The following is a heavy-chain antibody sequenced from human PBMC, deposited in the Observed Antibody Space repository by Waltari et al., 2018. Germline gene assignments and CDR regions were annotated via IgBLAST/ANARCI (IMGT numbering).Heavy chain of an antibody. CDR2: ISYAGTT. J-gene: IGHJ3*01. CDR3: ATYIGASVGTAAFDV. D-gene: IGHD5-12*01. Sequence: WFRQPPEQGLEWVGTISYAGTTYTTPSIRSRLTMSRDTSKNQLSLTLGSTTAADTAVYYCATYIGASVGTAAFDVWGQGTMVTVSS. V-gene: IGHV4-39*01.